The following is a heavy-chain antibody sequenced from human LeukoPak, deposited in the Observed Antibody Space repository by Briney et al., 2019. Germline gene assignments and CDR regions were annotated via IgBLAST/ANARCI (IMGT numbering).Heavy chain of an antibody. CDR3: AKKVKAAAGTFWRGYYFDY. J-gene: IGHJ4*02. CDR1: GFTFSSYG. CDR2: IRYDGSNK. Sequence: GGSLRLSCAASGFTFSSYGMHWVRQAPGKGLEWVAFIRYDGSNKYYADSVKGRFTISRDNSKNTLYLQMNSLRAEDTAVYYCAKKVKAAAGTFWRGYYFDYWGQGTLVTVSS. V-gene: IGHV3-30*02. D-gene: IGHD6-13*01.